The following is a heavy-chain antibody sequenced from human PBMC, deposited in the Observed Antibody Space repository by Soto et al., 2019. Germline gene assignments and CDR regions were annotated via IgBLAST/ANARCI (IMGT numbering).Heavy chain of an antibody. V-gene: IGHV3-74*02. CDR1: GYTFGNHW. J-gene: IGHJ4*02. CDR2: MNSDGTII. CDR3: ATAEVDY. Sequence: EAHLLESGGGLVQPGGSLRLSCAVAGYTFGNHWMHWVRQAPGKGLEWVSRMNSDGTIINYADSVKGRFTVSRDNAKNTLFLQMNSLRVEDTAVYYCATAEVDYWGPGTLVTISS.